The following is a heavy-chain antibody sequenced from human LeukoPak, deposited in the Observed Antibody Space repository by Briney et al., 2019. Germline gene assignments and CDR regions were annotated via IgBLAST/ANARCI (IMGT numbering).Heavy chain of an antibody. CDR1: GFSFNNYG. Sequence: PGGSLRLSCAGSGFSFNNYGMSWVRQAPGKGLEWVAVISYDGSNKYYADSVKGRFTISRDNSKNTLYLQMNSLRAEDTAVYYCARDRLALSYYYYYMDVWGKGTTVTVSS. V-gene: IGHV3-30*03. CDR2: ISYDGSNK. J-gene: IGHJ6*03. CDR3: ARDRLALSYYYYYMDV.